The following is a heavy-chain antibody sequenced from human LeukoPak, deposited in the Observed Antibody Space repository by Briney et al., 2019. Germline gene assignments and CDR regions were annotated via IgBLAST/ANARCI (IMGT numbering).Heavy chain of an antibody. CDR1: GYSISSGYY. Sequence: PSETLSLTCAVYGYSISSGYYWGWIRQPPGKGLEWIGSIYHSGSTYYNPSLKSRVTISVDTSKNQFSLKLSSVTAADTAVYYRATSITIFGVVIIGYFDYWGQGTLVTVSS. D-gene: IGHD3-3*01. CDR2: IYHSGST. J-gene: IGHJ4*02. CDR3: ATSITIFGVVIIGYFDY. V-gene: IGHV4-38-2*01.